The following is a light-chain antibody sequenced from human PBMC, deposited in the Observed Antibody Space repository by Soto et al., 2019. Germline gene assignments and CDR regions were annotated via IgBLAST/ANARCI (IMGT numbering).Light chain of an antibody. V-gene: IGLV2-14*01. CDR3: SSYTSSSTLSV. J-gene: IGLJ1*01. CDR2: DVS. Sequence: QSALTQPASVSGSPGQSITISCTGTSSDVGGYNYVSWYQQHPGKAPKLMFYDVSNRPSGVSNRFSGSKSGNTASLTISGLQAEDEADYYCSSYTSSSTLSVFGTGTKLTVL. CDR1: SSDVGGYNY.